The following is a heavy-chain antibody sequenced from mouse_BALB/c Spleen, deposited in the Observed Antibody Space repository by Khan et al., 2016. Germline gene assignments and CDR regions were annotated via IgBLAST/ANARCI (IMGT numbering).Heavy chain of an antibody. J-gene: IGHJ4*01. V-gene: IGHV3-1*02. CDR2: IHYSGGT. CDR3: TRSHGYYAMDY. CDR1: GYSITSGYS. Sequence: EVQLQESGPDLVKPSQSLSLTCTVTGYSITSGYSWHWIRQFPGNKLEWMGYIHYSGGTKYIPSIKSRISITRDTSKNQFFLQLNSVTPEDTATYYCTRSHGYYAMDYWGQGTSVTVSS.